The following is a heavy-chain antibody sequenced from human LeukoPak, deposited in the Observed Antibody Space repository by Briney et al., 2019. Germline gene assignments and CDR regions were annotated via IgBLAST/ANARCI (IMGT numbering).Heavy chain of an antibody. J-gene: IGHJ4*02. V-gene: IGHV3-23*01. CDR1: GFTFSNYA. Sequence: GGSLRLSCAASGFTFSNYAMSWVRQAPRKGLELVSAISGSGGSTYYSNAVKGRFTISRDNSKNTLYLQMNSLRAEDTAVYYCAKDHLPYCSGGSCYPIGYWGQGTLATVSS. CDR3: AKDHLPYCSGGSCYPIGY. CDR2: ISGSGGST. D-gene: IGHD2-15*01.